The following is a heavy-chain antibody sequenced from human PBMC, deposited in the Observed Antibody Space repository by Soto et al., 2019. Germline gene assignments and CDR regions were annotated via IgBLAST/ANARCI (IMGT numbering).Heavy chain of an antibody. V-gene: IGHV1-69*13. Sequence: SSVKVSCKASGGTFSSYAISWVRQAPGQGLEWMGGIIPIFGTANYAQKFQGRVTITADESTSTAYMELSSPRSEDTAVYYCARDRAYDSSGYYLPENWFDPWGQGTLVNVSS. CDR2: IIPIFGTA. CDR1: GGTFSSYA. J-gene: IGHJ5*02. CDR3: ARDRAYDSSGYYLPENWFDP. D-gene: IGHD3-22*01.